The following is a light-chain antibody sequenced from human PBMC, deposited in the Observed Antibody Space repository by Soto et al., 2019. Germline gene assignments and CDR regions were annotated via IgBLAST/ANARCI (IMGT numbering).Light chain of an antibody. CDR3: QQYNSRT. Sequence: DIQMTQSPSTLSVSFGDRVTITCRASQSISSWLAWYQQKPGKAPKLLIYKASSLESGVPSRFSGSGSGTEFTLTISSLQPDDFATYYCQQYNSRTFGQGTKVDIK. CDR1: QSISSW. CDR2: KAS. J-gene: IGKJ1*01. V-gene: IGKV1-5*03.